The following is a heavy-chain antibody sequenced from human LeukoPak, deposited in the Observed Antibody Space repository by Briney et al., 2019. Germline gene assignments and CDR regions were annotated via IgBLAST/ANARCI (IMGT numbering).Heavy chain of an antibody. CDR1: GGSISSGSYY. CDR3: ARTYSSSWFPVDY. Sequence: PSQTLSLTCTVSGGSISSGSYYWSWIRQPAGKGLEWIGRIYTSGSTNYNPSLKSRVTISVDTSKNQFSLKLSSVTAADTAVYYCARTYSSSWFPVDYWGQGTQVTVSS. D-gene: IGHD6-13*01. CDR2: IYTSGST. J-gene: IGHJ4*02. V-gene: IGHV4-61*02.